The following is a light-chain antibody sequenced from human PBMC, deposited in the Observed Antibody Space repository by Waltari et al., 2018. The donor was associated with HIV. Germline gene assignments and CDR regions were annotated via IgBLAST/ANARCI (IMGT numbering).Light chain of an antibody. V-gene: IGLV3-25*03. CDR1: AAPNQR. CDR2: SDV. J-gene: IGLJ2*01. CDR3: QSSGSGMRVV. Sequence: SSELTQPPSLSLSPGQTAMITRSGYAAPNQRPIWSRQRPGEAPRLLIFSDVERPPGFSERFSGSSSGTTVTLTISGVQAEDEGYYFCQSSGSGMRVVFGGGTNLTVV.